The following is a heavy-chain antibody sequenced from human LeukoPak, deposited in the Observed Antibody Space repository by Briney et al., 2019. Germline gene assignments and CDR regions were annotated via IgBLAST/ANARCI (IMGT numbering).Heavy chain of an antibody. V-gene: IGHV3-23*01. D-gene: IGHD1-26*01. Sequence: GGSLRLSCAASGFTFSYYGMSWVRQAPGTGLEWVSAFSGSGGRTYYADSVKGRFTISRDNSKNTLYLQMNSLRAEDTAVYYCASTEGSGDAFDIWGQGTMVTVSS. CDR1: GFTFSYYG. CDR2: FSGSGGRT. J-gene: IGHJ3*02. CDR3: ASTEGSGDAFDI.